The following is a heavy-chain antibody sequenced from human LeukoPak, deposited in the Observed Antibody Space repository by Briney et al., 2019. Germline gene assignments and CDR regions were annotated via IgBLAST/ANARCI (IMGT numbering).Heavy chain of an antibody. D-gene: IGHD3-10*01. J-gene: IGHJ6*03. CDR3: AKDTRSRGGYYYYYMDV. Sequence: PGGSLRLSWAASGFTFKDYAMTWVRQAPGRAREGVPGIGWNSGSIGYADSVKGRFTISRDNAKNSLYLQMNSLRAEDTALYYCAKDTRSRGGYYYYYMDVWGKGTTVTVSS. CDR2: IGWNSGSI. V-gene: IGHV3-9*01. CDR1: GFTFKDYA.